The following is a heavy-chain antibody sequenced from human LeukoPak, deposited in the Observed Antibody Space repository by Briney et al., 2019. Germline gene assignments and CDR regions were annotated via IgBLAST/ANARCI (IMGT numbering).Heavy chain of an antibody. D-gene: IGHD1-7*01. CDR3: AREELELDAFDI. CDR1: GGSISSGSYY. Sequence: PSQTLSLTCTVSGGSISSGSYYWSWIRQPAGKGLEWTGRIYTSGSTNYNPSLKSRVTISVDTSKNQFSLKLSSATAADTAVYYCAREELELDAFDIWGQGTMVTVSS. V-gene: IGHV4-61*02. J-gene: IGHJ3*02. CDR2: IYTSGST.